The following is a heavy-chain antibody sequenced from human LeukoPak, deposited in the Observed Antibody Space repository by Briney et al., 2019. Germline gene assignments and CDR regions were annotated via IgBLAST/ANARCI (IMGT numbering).Heavy chain of an antibody. J-gene: IGHJ4*02. CDR3: VRDRSGADYFDY. Sequence: GGPLRLSCSASGFTFRSYALHWVRQAPGKGLEYVSAISTKGETTYYATLVKGRFTISRDNSKNMVYLQISSLRTEDTAVYYCVRDRSGADYFDYWGQGTLVTVSS. CDR2: ISTKGETT. V-gene: IGHV3-64D*09. CDR1: GFTFRSYA.